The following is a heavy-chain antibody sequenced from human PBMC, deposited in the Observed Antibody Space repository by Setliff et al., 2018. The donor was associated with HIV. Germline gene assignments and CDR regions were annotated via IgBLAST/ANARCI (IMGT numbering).Heavy chain of an antibody. CDR3: ARGVDYYTDHVDI. J-gene: IGHJ4*02. CDR2: VFHSGSA. Sequence: SETLSLTCAVSGGPLNSRNWWSWVRQPPGKGLEWIGEVFHSGSANSNASLRSRVMISVDTSKNQFSLKLSAVTAADTAVYYCARGVDYYTDHVDIWGQGALVTVSS. V-gene: IGHV4-4*02. D-gene: IGHD3-22*01. CDR1: GGPLNSRNW.